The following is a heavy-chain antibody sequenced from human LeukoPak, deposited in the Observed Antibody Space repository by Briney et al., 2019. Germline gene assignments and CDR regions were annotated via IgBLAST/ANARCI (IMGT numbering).Heavy chain of an antibody. CDR1: GDSISSYY. J-gene: IGHJ6*02. Sequence: SETLSLTCTVSGDSISSYYWSWIRQPPGKGLEWIGYIYYSGSTDYNPSLKSRVTISVDTSKNQFSLKLSPVTAADTAVYYCARSPCSTSFNYYGMDVWGQGTTVTVSS. D-gene: IGHD2-2*01. CDR2: IYYSGST. CDR3: ARSPCSTSFNYYGMDV. V-gene: IGHV4-59*08.